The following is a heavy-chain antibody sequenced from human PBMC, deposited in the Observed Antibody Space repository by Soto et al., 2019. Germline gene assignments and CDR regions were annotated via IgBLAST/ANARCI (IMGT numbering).Heavy chain of an antibody. Sequence: ASVKVSCKASGYTFTGYYMHWVRQAPGQGLEWMGWINPNSGGTNYAQKFQGWVTMTRDTSISTAYMELSRLRSDDTAVYYCARVRRESGYFYYYYMDVWGKGTTVTVSS. V-gene: IGHV1-2*04. J-gene: IGHJ6*03. CDR1: GYTFTGYY. D-gene: IGHD3-22*01. CDR3: ARVRRESGYFYYYYMDV. CDR2: INPNSGGT.